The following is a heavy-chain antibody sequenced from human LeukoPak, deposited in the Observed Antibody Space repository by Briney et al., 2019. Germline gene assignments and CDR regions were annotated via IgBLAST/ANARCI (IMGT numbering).Heavy chain of an antibody. CDR3: ARRGGKNYGDYLLYYYYMDV. Sequence: ASVKVSCKASGGTFSSYAISWVRQAPGQRLEWMGWISAYNGDTHYAQKFQGRVTMTTDTSTSTAYMELRSLRSDDTAMYYCARRGGKNYGDYLLYYYYMDVWGKGTTVTVSS. D-gene: IGHD4-17*01. CDR2: ISAYNGDT. J-gene: IGHJ6*03. V-gene: IGHV1-18*01. CDR1: GGTFSSYA.